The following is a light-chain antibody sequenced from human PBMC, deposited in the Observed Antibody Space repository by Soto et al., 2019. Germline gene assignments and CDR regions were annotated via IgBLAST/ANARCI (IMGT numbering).Light chain of an antibody. J-gene: IGKJ4*01. V-gene: IGKV3-20*01. CDR3: QQYGTSSLT. CDR2: GAS. CDR1: QSVSSTY. Sequence: EIVLTQSPGTLSLSPGERATLSCRASQSVSSTYLAWYQQRPGQAPRLLIYGASSRATGIADRFSGSGSGTDFTLTITRLEPEDFAVYFCQQYGTSSLTFGGGTKV.